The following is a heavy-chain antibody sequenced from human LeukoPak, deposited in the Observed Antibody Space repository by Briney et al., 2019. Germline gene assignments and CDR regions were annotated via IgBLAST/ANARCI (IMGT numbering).Heavy chain of an antibody. CDR3: AKDRLWFGELDDAFDI. V-gene: IGHV3-23*01. J-gene: IGHJ3*02. D-gene: IGHD3-10*01. CDR1: GFTFSSYA. Sequence: GGSLRLSCAASGFTFSSYAMSWVRQAPGKGLEWVSAISGSGGSTYYADSVKGRFTISRDNSKNTLYLQMNSLRAEDTAVYYCAKDRLWFGELDDAFDIWGQGTMVTVSS. CDR2: ISGSGGST.